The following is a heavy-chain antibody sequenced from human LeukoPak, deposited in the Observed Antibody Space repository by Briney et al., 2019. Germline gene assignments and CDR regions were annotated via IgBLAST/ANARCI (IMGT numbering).Heavy chain of an antibody. J-gene: IGHJ4*02. Sequence: PSETLSLTCTVSGGSISTNFWSWVRQPAGKGLEWIGRIYSSGSTNDNPSLRSRVTMSVDTSKNQFSLKLSSVTAADTAVYYCVRENIGAAYFDYWGQGTPVTVSS. CDR3: VRENIGAAYFDY. V-gene: IGHV4-4*07. CDR2: IYSSGST. CDR1: GGSISTNF. D-gene: IGHD6-13*01.